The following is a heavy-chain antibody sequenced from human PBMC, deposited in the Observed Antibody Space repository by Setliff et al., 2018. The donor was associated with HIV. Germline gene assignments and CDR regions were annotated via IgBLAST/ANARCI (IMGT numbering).Heavy chain of an antibody. CDR1: GGSISSSSYY. J-gene: IGHJ4*02. D-gene: IGHD6-19*01. CDR2: IYYSGST. Sequence: PSETLSLTCTVPGGSISSSSYYWGWIRQPPGKGLEWIGSIYYSGSTYYNPSLKSRVTISVDTSKNQFSLKLSSVTAADTAVYYCASPASGGSSGQYHYWGQGTLVTVSS. CDR3: ASPASGGSSGQYHY. V-gene: IGHV4-39*01.